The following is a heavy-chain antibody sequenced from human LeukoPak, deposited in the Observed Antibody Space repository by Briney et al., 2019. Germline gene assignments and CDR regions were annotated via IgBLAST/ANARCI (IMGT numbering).Heavy chain of an antibody. CDR3: ARAVTMVRGVINAFDI. CDR1: GGSISSYY. Sequence: SETLSLTCTVSGGSISSYYWSWIRQPPGKGLEWIGYIYYSGSTNHNPSLKSRVTMSVDTSKNQFSLKLSSVTAADTAVYYCARAVTMVRGVINAFDIWGQGTMVTVSS. V-gene: IGHV4-59*12. J-gene: IGHJ3*02. D-gene: IGHD3-10*01. CDR2: IYYSGST.